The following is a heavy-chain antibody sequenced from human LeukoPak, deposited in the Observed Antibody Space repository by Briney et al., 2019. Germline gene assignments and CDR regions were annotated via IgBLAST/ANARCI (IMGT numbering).Heavy chain of an antibody. CDR3: ARVKGGYYDFWSGLRSPHNNYGVDV. D-gene: IGHD3-3*01. V-gene: IGHV1-69*05. J-gene: IGHJ6*02. CDR2: IIPIFGTA. CDR1: GGTFSSYG. Sequence: SVKVSCKASGGTFSSYGISWVRQAPGQGLEWMGGIIPIFGTANYAQKFQGRVTMTRNTSISTAYMELSSLRSEDTAVYYCARVKGGYYDFWSGLRSPHNNYGVDVWGQGTTVTVSS.